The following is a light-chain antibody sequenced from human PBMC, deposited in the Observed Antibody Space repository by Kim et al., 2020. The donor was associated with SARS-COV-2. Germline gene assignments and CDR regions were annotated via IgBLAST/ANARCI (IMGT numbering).Light chain of an antibody. CDR2: RDS. CDR1: NIGSKN. Sequence: SYELTPPLSVSVALGQTARITCGGNNIGSKNVHWYQQKPGQAPVLVIYRDSNRPSGIPERFSGSNSGNTATLTISRAQAGDEADYYCQVWDSSTVVFGGGTQLTVL. V-gene: IGLV3-9*01. CDR3: QVWDSSTVV. J-gene: IGLJ2*01.